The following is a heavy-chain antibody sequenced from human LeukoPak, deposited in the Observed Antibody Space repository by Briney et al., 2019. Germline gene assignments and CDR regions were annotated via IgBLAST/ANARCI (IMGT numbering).Heavy chain of an antibody. CDR2: INSDGSST. J-gene: IGHJ4*02. CDR1: GFTFSSYW. V-gene: IGHV3-74*01. D-gene: IGHD6-19*01. CDR3: ASSGIAVAGTRYFDY. Sequence: GSLRLSCAAFGFTFSSYWMHWVRQAPGKGLVWVSRINSDGSSTSYADSVKGRFTMSRDNAKNTLYLQMNSLRAEDTAVYYCASSGIAVAGTRYFDYRGQGTLVTVSS.